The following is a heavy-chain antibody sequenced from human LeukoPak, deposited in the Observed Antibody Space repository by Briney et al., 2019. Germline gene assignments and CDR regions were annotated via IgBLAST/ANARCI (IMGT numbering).Heavy chain of an antibody. V-gene: IGHV3-74*03. Sequence: GGSLRLSCAASGYTFSTYWMHWVRQAPEKGLVWVSRINSDGSSITYADSVKGRFTISRDNAKNSLYLQMNTLRAEDTAVYYCARDRTTVTTFDYWGQGTLVTVSS. CDR3: ARDRTTVTTFDY. CDR1: GYTFSTYW. D-gene: IGHD4-17*01. CDR2: INSDGSSI. J-gene: IGHJ4*02.